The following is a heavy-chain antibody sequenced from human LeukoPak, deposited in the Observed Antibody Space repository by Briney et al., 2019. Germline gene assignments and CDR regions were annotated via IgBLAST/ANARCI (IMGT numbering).Heavy chain of an antibody. J-gene: IGHJ5*02. D-gene: IGHD3-10*01. CDR1: GGSISSYY. CDR2: IYYSGST. Sequence: PSETLSLTCTVSGGSISSYYWGWIRQPPGKGLEWIGYIYYSGSTNYNPSLKSRVTISVDTSKNQFSLKLSSVTAADTAVYYCARYVITMLRGALVKNDNWFDPWGQGTLVTVSS. CDR3: ARYVITMLRGALVKNDNWFDP. V-gene: IGHV4-59*08.